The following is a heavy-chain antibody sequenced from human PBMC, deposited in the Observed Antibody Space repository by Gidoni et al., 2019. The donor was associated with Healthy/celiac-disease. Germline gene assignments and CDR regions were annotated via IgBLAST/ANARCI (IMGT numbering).Heavy chain of an antibody. D-gene: IGHD1-26*01. CDR3: VSGIWASYGMDV. V-gene: IGHV4-31*03. Sequence: QVQLQESGPGLVKPSQTLSLTCTVSGGSISSGGYYWSWIRQHPGKGLEWIGYIYYSGSTYYNPSLKSRVTISVDTSKNQFSLKLSSVTAADTAVYYCVSGIWASYGMDVWGQGTTVTVSS. J-gene: IGHJ6*02. CDR1: GGSISSGGYY. CDR2: IYYSGST.